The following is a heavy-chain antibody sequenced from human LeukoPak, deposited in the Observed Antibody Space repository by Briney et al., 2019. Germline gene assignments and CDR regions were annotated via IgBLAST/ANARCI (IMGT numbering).Heavy chain of an antibody. V-gene: IGHV4-39*07. CDR2: IYYSGST. CDR3: ARPYYYDSRINP. CDR1: GGSISSSSYY. Sequence: SETLSLTCTVSGGSISSSSYYWGWIRQPPGKGLEWIGSIYYSGSTYYNPSLKSRVTMSADTSKNQLSLKLSSVTAADTAVYYCARPYYYDSRINPWGQGILVTVSS. D-gene: IGHD3-22*01. J-gene: IGHJ5*02.